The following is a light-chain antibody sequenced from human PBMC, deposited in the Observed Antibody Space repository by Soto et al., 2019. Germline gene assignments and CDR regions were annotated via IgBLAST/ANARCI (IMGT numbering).Light chain of an antibody. Sequence: EIVLTQSPATLSLSPGERATLSCRASQSVSSYLAWYQQKPGQAPRLLIYDASNRSTGIPARFSGSGSGTDFTLTIXRLEPXXFXVYYCQQRSNWPPYTXG. CDR1: QSVSSY. J-gene: IGKJ2*01. CDR2: DAS. V-gene: IGKV3-11*01. CDR3: QQRSNWPPYT.